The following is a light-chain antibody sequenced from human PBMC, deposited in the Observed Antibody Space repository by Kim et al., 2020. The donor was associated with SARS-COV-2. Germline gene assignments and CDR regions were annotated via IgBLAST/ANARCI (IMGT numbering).Light chain of an antibody. V-gene: IGLV2-14*03. CDR2: DVT. Sequence: GQSITISCTRTTSDVGGYNYVSWYQQHPGKAPKIMIFDVTSRPSGVSNRFSGSKSGNTASLTISGLQAEDEADYYCCSHTISSTWVFGTGTKVTVL. J-gene: IGLJ1*01. CDR3: CSHTISSTWV. CDR1: TSDVGGYNY.